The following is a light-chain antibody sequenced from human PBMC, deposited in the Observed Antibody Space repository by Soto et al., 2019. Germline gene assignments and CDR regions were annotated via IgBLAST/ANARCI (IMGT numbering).Light chain of an antibody. CDR1: QSVRSNY. CDR3: QHYGSSLYT. J-gene: IGKJ2*01. CDR2: GAS. Sequence: EIVLTQSPGTLSLSPGERATLSCRASQSVRSNYLAWYQQKLGQAPRLLIYGASLRATGIPDKFSGSGSGTDFTLTISILEPEDFAVYYCQHYGSSLYTFGQGTKLEIK. V-gene: IGKV3-20*01.